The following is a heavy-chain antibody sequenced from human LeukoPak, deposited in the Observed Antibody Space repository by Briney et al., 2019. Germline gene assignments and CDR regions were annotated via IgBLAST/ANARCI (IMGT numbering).Heavy chain of an antibody. V-gene: IGHV4-59*01. D-gene: IGHD3-10*01. CDR1: GGSISSYY. CDR2: IYYSGIT. J-gene: IGHJ4*02. Sequence: PSETLSLTCTGSGGSISSYYWSWIRQPPGKGLEWIGYIYYSGITNYNPSLKSRDTISVDTSKNQFSLKLSSVTAADTAVYFCARIPNYYGSGSYVDYWGQGTLVTVSS. CDR3: ARIPNYYGSGSYVDY.